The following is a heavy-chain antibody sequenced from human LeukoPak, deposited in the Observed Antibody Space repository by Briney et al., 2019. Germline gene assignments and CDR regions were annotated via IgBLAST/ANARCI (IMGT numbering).Heavy chain of an antibody. D-gene: IGHD3-10*01. CDR2: IYHSGST. CDR1: GGSISSSNW. J-gene: IGHJ4*02. CDR3: ARVIVMVRGVIQSHYFDY. Sequence: SGTLSLTCAVSGGSISSSNWWSWVRQPPGKGLEWIGEIYHSGSTNYNPSLKSRVTISVDKSKNQFSLKLGSVTAADTAVYYCARVIVMVRGVIQSHYFDYWGQGTLVTVSS. V-gene: IGHV4-4*02.